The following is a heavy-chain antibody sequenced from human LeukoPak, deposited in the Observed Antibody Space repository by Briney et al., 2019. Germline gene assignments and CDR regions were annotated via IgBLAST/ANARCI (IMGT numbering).Heavy chain of an antibody. D-gene: IGHD3-10*01. CDR1: GFTFSSYA. CDR3: ARGIIWFGELSFDY. J-gene: IGHJ4*02. Sequence: GGSLRLSCAASGFTFSSYAMHWVRQAPGKGLEWVAVISYDGSNKYYADSVKGRFTISRDNSKNTLYLQMNSLRAEDTAVYYCARGIIWFGELSFDYWGQGTLVTVSS. V-gene: IGHV3-30*14. CDR2: ISYDGSNK.